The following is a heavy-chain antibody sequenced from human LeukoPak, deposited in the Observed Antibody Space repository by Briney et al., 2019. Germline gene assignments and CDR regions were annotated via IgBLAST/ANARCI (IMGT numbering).Heavy chain of an antibody. CDR2: ISTNNGNT. CDR3: ALISYCTSVTCYFLDY. Sequence: ASVKVSCKASGSTSTNYYVHWVRQAPGQGLEWMGWISTNNGNTNYAQNLQGRVTMTKDTSTSTAYMELRSLRSDDTAVYYCALISYCTSVTCYFLDYWGQGTLVSDSS. D-gene: IGHD2-8*01. V-gene: IGHV1-18*04. CDR1: GSTSTNYY. J-gene: IGHJ4*02.